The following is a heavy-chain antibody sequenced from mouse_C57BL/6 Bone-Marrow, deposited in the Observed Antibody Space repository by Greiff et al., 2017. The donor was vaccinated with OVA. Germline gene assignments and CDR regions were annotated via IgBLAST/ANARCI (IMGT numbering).Heavy chain of an antibody. D-gene: IGHD2-1*01. CDR1: GFSLTSYG. J-gene: IGHJ2*01. CDR3: ASPFYSPYFDY. CDR2: IWGVGST. Sequence: QVQLQQSGPGLVAPSQSLSITCTVSGFSLTSYGVAWVRQSPGKGLEWLGVIWGVGSTNYNSALKSRLSISKDNSKSQVFLKMNSLQTDDTAMYYCASPFYSPYFDYGGQGTTRTVSS. V-gene: IGHV2-6*01.